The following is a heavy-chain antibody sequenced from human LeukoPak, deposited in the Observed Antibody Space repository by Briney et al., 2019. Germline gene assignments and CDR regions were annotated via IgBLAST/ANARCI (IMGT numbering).Heavy chain of an antibody. CDR2: IYPGDSDT. Sequence: GESLKISCKGSGCSFTSYWIGWVRQMPGKGLEWTGIIYPGDSDTRYSPSFQGQVTISADKSISTAYLQWSSLKASDTAMYYCARIRYFDWPAAGPVGYWGQGTLVTVSS. V-gene: IGHV5-51*01. CDR1: GCSFTSYW. D-gene: IGHD3-9*01. CDR3: ARIRYFDWPAAGPVGY. J-gene: IGHJ4*02.